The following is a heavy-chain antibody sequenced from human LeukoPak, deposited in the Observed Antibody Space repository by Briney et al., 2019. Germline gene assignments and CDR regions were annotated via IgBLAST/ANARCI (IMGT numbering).Heavy chain of an antibody. V-gene: IGHV3-7*05. J-gene: IGHJ4*02. Sequence: PGGSLRLSCAASGLTFSSYWMSWVRQAPGKGLEWVANIKQDGSEKYYVDSVKGRFTISRDNAKNSLYLQMNSLRAEDTAVYYCARDLTVIDYWGQGTLVTVSS. CDR2: IKQDGSEK. CDR1: GLTFSSYW. D-gene: IGHD3-16*02. CDR3: ARDLTVIDY.